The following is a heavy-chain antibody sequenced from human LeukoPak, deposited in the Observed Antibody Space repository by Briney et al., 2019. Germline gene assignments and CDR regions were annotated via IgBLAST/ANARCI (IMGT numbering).Heavy chain of an antibody. J-gene: IGHJ4*02. V-gene: IGHV1-46*01. CDR1: GYTFTSYY. Sequence: ASVKVSCKASGYTFTSYYMHWARQAPGQGLEWMGMISPSGGSTSYAQKFQGRVTMTRDTSASTVYMELSSLRSDDTAVYYCAREQVVGTYYFDYWGQGTLVTVSS. CDR3: AREQVVGTYYFDY. CDR2: ISPSGGST. D-gene: IGHD6-6*01.